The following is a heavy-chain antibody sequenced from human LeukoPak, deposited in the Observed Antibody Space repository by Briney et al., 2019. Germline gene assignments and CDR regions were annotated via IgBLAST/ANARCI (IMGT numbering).Heavy chain of an antibody. V-gene: IGHV4-59*11. D-gene: IGHD3-3*01. CDR2: VSDDGRT. CDR1: GGSISSHY. J-gene: IGHJ3*02. CDR3: AREGPYDFWFTFNI. Sequence: SETLSLTCTVSGGSISSHYWNWIRQPPGKRLEWIGYVSDDGRTHFNPFLESRATISVDTSKNQFSLKLTSVTAADTALYYCAREGPYDFWFTFNIWGQGTMVTVSS.